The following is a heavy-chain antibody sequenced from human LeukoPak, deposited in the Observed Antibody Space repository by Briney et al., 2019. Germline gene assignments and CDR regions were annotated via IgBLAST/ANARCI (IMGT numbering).Heavy chain of an antibody. CDR2: FSGSGYTT. CDR3: ANGRLVPAALLDY. D-gene: IGHD2-2*01. CDR1: GLTFRGYA. J-gene: IGHJ4*02. Sequence: GGSLRLSCAASGLTFRGYAMTWVRQVPGKGLEWVTSFSGSGYTTVYADSLKGRLTISRDNSKNTLFLQMNSLRADDSSVYYCANGRLVPAALLDYWGQGTLVAVSS. V-gene: IGHV3-23*01.